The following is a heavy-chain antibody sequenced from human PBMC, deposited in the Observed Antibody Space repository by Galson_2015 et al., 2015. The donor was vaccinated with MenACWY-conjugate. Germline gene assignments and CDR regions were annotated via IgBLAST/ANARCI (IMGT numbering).Heavy chain of an antibody. CDR2: IIPIFGTA. D-gene: IGHD6-13*01. V-gene: IGHV1-69*13. Sequence: SVKVSCKASGGTFSSYAISWVRQAPGQGLEWMGGIIPIFGTANYAQKFQGRVTITANESTSTAYMELSSLRSEDTAVYYCARDYRPGYGSSWAWFDYWGQGTLVTVSS. J-gene: IGHJ4*02. CDR3: ARDYRPGYGSSWAWFDY. CDR1: GGTFSSYA.